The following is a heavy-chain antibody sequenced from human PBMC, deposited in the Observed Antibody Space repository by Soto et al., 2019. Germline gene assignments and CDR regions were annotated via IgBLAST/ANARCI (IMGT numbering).Heavy chain of an antibody. J-gene: IGHJ2*01. Sequence: QVQLQQWGAGPLRPLETLSLTCGVSGGSFSGYYWAWIRQSPGKGLEWMGEINDRGSINYNPSLKSPVSISVDTSKNHYSLNLRSVTAADTAVYYCARESHDILTGPPWVWYFDLWGRGTLVTVSS. D-gene: IGHD3-9*01. V-gene: IGHV4-34*01. CDR1: GGSFSGYY. CDR3: ARESHDILTGPPWVWYFDL. CDR2: INDRGSI.